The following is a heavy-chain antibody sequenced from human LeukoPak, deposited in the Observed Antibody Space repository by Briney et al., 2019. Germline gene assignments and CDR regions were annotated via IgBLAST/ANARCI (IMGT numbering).Heavy chain of an antibody. CDR1: GYTLTELS. CDR2: FDPEDGET. J-gene: IGHJ4*02. Sequence: GASVKVSCKVSGYTLTELSMHWVRQAPGKGLEWMGGFDPEDGETIYAQKFQGRVTMTEDTSTDTAYMELSSLRSEDTAVYYCATNKGSRHIYYFDYWGQGTLVTVSS. CDR3: ATNKGSRHIYYFDY. V-gene: IGHV1-24*01. D-gene: IGHD3-10*01.